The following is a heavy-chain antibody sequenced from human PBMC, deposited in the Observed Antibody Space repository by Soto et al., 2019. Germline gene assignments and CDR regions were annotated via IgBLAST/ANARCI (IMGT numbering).Heavy chain of an antibody. CDR1: GGSISSSSYY. CDR3: KGSGSPHYYYYYYGMDV. V-gene: IGHV4-39*01. J-gene: IGHJ6*02. CDR2: IYYSGST. Sequence: SETLSLTCTVSGGSISSSSYYWGWIRQPPGKGLEWIGSIYYSGSTYYNPSLKSRVTISVDTSKNQFSLKLSSVTAADTAVYFCKGSGSPHYYYYYYGMDVWGQGTTVTVSS. D-gene: IGHD3-10*01.